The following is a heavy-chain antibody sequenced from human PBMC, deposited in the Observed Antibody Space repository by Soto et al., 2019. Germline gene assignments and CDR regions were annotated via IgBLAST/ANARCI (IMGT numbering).Heavy chain of an antibody. D-gene: IGHD2-2*01. V-gene: IGHV4-39*01. Sequence: QLQLQESGPGLVKPSETLSLTCTVSGGSISSSSYYWGWIRQPPGKGLEWIGSIYYSGSTYYNPSLKSRVIISVDTSKNQFSLKLISVTAADTAVYYCARPEGIVVVPAAMVGGAFDIWGQGTMVTVSS. J-gene: IGHJ3*02. CDR1: GGSISSSSYY. CDR2: IYYSGST. CDR3: ARPEGIVVVPAAMVGGAFDI.